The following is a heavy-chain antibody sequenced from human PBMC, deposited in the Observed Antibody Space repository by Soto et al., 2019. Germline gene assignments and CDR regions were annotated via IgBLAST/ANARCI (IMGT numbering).Heavy chain of an antibody. Sequence: QVQLVQSGGEVKKPGASVEVSCRTSGYMFTTCGMSWVRQAPGQGLEWMAWISAYNGNKKYAQKFQGRVTMTTDTSTSTVSMELRNLTSDDTGTYFCARTGGGMAARPLEYWGQGTLVTVSS. CDR2: ISAYNGNK. D-gene: IGHD6-6*01. CDR3: ARTGGGMAARPLEY. V-gene: IGHV1-18*04. J-gene: IGHJ4*02. CDR1: GYMFTTCG.